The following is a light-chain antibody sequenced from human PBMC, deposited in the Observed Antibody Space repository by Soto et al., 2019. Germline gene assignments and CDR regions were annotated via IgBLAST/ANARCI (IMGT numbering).Light chain of an antibody. CDR1: RSDVGDYNF. CDR2: EVN. V-gene: IGLV2-8*01. Sequence: QSVLTQSPSASGSPGQSVTISCTGTRSDVGDYNFVSWYQQHPARAPKLLIYEVNKRPLGVPDRFSGSKSGNTASLTVSGLQGEDEADYYCSSYTGSNNFVVFGGGTQLTVL. J-gene: IGLJ7*01. CDR3: SSYTGSNNFVV.